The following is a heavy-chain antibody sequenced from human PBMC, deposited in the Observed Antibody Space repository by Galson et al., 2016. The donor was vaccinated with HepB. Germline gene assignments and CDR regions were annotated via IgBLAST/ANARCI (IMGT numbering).Heavy chain of an antibody. CDR2: ISGSGDST. V-gene: IGHV3-23*01. D-gene: IGHD5-18*01. Sequence: SLRLSCAASGFTFNNYAMSWVRQAPGKGLEWVSGISGSGDSTFYADSVKGRLTISRDNSNNNLYLQMNGLRADDTAVYCCAEDPVRQLWFSGWFDPWGQGTLVTVSS. CDR3: AEDPVRQLWFSGWFDP. J-gene: IGHJ5*02. CDR1: GFTFNNYA.